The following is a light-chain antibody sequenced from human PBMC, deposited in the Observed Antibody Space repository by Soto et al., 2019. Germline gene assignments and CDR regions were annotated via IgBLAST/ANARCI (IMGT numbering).Light chain of an antibody. J-gene: IGLJ1*01. CDR2: EVS. CDR1: SSDVGGYNY. CDR3: SSYAGSQSV. V-gene: IGLV2-8*01. Sequence: QSALTQPPSASGSPGQSVTISCPGTSSDVGGYNYVSWYQQHPGKAPKLMIYEVSKRPSGVPDRFSGSKSGNTASLTVSGLQAEDEADYYCSSYAGSQSVFGTGTKVTVL.